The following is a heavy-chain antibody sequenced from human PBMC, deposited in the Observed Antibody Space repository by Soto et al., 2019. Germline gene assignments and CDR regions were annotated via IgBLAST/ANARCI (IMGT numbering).Heavy chain of an antibody. V-gene: IGHV4-39*01. Sequence: QLQLQESGPGLVKPSETLSLTCTVSGGSISSSSYYWGWIRQPPGKGLEWIGSIYYSGSTYYNPSLKSRVTIAVDTSKNQFSLKLSSVTAADTAVYYCARHYVDTAMVGFDYWGQGTLVTVSS. D-gene: IGHD5-18*01. CDR2: IYYSGST. CDR3: ARHYVDTAMVGFDY. J-gene: IGHJ4*02. CDR1: GGSISSSSYY.